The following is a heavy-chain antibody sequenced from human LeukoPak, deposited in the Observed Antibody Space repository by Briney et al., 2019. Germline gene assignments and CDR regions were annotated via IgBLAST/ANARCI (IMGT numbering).Heavy chain of an antibody. CDR2: ISAYNGNT. J-gene: IGHJ4*02. V-gene: IGHV1-18*01. D-gene: IGHD3-10*01. CDR1: GYTFTSYG. Sequence: ASVKVSCKASGYTFTSYGISWVRQAPGQGLEWMGWISAYNGNTNYAQKLQGRVAMTTDTSTSTAYMELRSLRSDDTAVYYCARDWWKRIQYYYGSGSYYNVNDYWGQGTLVTVSS. CDR3: ARDWWKRIQYYYGSGSYYNVNDY.